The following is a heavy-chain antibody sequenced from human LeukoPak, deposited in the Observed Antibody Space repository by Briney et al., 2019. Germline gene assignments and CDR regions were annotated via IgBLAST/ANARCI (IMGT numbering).Heavy chain of an antibody. Sequence: PGGSLRLSCAASGFTFSNYVMNWVRQAPGKGLEWVSAISGSGGSTYYADSVKGRFTISRDNSKNTLYLQMNSLRAEDTAVYYCAKGPIPYYDILTGYYMCEYFQHWGQGTLVTVSS. V-gene: IGHV3-23*01. CDR3: AKGPIPYYDILTGYYMCEYFQH. CDR1: GFTFSNYV. CDR2: ISGSGGST. J-gene: IGHJ1*01. D-gene: IGHD3-9*01.